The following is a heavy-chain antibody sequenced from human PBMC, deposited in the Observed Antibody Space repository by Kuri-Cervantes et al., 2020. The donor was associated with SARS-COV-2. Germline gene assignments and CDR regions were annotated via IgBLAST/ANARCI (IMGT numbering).Heavy chain of an antibody. CDR2: IIPIFGTA. J-gene: IGHJ6*02. Sequence: SVKVSCKASDYTFTSYAISWVRQAPGQGLEWMGGIIPIFGTANYAQKFQGRVTITADESTSTAYLELNSLRSADTAVYYCAVGDCSGGSCYPDYYYGMDIWGQGTTVTVSS. D-gene: IGHD2-15*01. V-gene: IGHV1-69*13. CDR3: AVGDCSGGSCYPDYYYGMDI. CDR1: DYTFTSYA.